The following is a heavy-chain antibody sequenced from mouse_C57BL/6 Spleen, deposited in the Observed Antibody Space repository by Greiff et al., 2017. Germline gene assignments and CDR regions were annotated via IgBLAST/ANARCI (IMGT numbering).Heavy chain of an antibody. V-gene: IGHV1-80*01. J-gene: IGHJ4*01. CDR2: IYPGDGDT. Sequence: LKESGASVKISCTASGYAFSSYWMNWVKQRPGKGLEWIGQIYPGDGDTNYNGKFKGKATLTADKSSSTAYMQLSSLTSEDSAVYFCARRGDYDDYAMDDWGQGTSVTVSS. D-gene: IGHD2-4*01. CDR3: ARRGDYDDYAMDD. CDR1: GYAFSSYW.